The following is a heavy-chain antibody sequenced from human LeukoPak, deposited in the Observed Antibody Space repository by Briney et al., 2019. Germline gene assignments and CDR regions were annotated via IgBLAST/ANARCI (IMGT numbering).Heavy chain of an antibody. Sequence: PGGSLRLSCAASGFTFSTSWMTWVRQAPGKGLEWVANINQDGSEEEYADSVKGRFTIFRDNARNSVYLQMNRLRVDDTAVYYCARDPDEWEIPPNYWGQGTLVSVSS. V-gene: IGHV3-7*01. J-gene: IGHJ4*02. CDR3: ARDPDEWEIPPNY. D-gene: IGHD1-26*01. CDR2: INQDGSEE. CDR1: GFTFSTSW.